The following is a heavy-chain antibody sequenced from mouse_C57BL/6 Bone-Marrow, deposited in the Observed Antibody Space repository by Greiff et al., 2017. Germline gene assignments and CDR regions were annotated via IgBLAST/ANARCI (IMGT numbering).Heavy chain of an antibody. CDR3: ERHGRGLGD. V-gene: IGHV5-6*01. D-gene: IGHD2-13*01. Sequence: EVQGVESGGDLVKPGGSLKLSCAASGFTFSSYGMSWVRQTPDKRLEWVATISSGGSYTYYPDSVTGRFTLSRDNAKNTLYLQMSSLKSEDTALYYCERHGRGLGDWGKGTTLTVSS. CDR1: GFTFSSYG. J-gene: IGHJ2*01. CDR2: ISSGGSYT.